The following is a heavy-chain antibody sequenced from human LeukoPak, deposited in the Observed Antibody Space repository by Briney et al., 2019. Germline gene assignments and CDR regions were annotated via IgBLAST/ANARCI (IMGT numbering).Heavy chain of an antibody. CDR1: GGSINAYY. Sequence: SETLSLTCSVSGGSINAYYWSWIRQPPGKGLEWIGNVYHSGSTNYNPSLESRATMSVDTSKNQFSLKLSSVTAEDTAVYSCARRGYYGSGAFDIWGQGTMVTVSS. J-gene: IGHJ3*02. CDR2: VYHSGST. CDR3: ARRGYYGSGAFDI. D-gene: IGHD3-10*01. V-gene: IGHV4-59*08.